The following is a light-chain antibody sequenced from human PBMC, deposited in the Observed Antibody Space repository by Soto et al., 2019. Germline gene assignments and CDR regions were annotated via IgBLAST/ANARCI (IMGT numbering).Light chain of an antibody. CDR3: QQYSSSLWT. V-gene: IGKV3-20*01. CDR1: QSVSGRY. J-gene: IGKJ1*01. CDR2: DTS. Sequence: VLTQSPGTLSLSPGESATLSCRVSQSVSGRYIAWHQQKPGQAPRLLISDTSNRATGIPDRFSGSGSGTDFTFTISRLAPKDFTVYYCQQYSSSLWTFGQGTAVEIK.